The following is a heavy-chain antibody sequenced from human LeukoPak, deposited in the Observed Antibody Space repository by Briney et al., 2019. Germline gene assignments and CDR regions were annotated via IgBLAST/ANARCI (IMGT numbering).Heavy chain of an antibody. J-gene: IGHJ4*02. Sequence: GGSLRPSCAASGFTFSSYGMHWVRQAPGKGLEWVADIWFDGKNEHFADSVKGRFTISRDNSKNTLSLQVSSLRTEDTAVYYCAKDRYSYAFEYSDSWGQGTLVTVSS. CDR2: IWFDGKNE. V-gene: IGHV3-30*02. D-gene: IGHD5-18*01. CDR1: GFTFSSYG. CDR3: AKDRYSYAFEYSDS.